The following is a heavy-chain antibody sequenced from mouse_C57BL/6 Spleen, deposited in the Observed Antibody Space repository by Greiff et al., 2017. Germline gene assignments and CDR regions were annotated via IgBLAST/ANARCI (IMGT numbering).Heavy chain of an antibody. V-gene: IGHV1-52*01. CDR1: GYTFTSYW. D-gene: IGHD4-1*01. Sequence: VQLQQPGAELVRPGSSVKLSCKASGYTFTSYWMHWVKQRPIQGLEWIGNIDPSDSETHYNQKFKDKATLTVDKSSSTAYMQLSSLTSEDSAVYYCARKGVTGTHFACWGQGTLVTVSA. J-gene: IGHJ3*01. CDR2: IDPSDSET. CDR3: ARKGVTGTHFAC.